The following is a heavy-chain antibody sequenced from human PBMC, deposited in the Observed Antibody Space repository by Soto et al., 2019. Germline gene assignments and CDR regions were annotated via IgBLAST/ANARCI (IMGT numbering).Heavy chain of an antibody. J-gene: IGHJ6*02. Sequence: EVQLLESGGGLVQPGGSLRLSCAASGFTFSSYAMSWVRQAPGKGPEWVSAISGSGGSTYYADSVKGRFTISRDNSKNTLYLQMNSLRAEDTAVYYCAKVLYGPRGLMDVWGQGTTVTVSS. CDR3: AKVLYGPRGLMDV. CDR1: GFTFSSYA. D-gene: IGHD3-10*01. V-gene: IGHV3-23*01. CDR2: ISGSGGST.